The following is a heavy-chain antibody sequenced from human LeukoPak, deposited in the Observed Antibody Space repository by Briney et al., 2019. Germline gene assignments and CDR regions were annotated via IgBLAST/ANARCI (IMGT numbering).Heavy chain of an antibody. CDR3: AKRESWELLHYYYYYMDV. V-gene: IGHV3-11*01. CDR2: ISSSASTI. Sequence: PGGSLRLSCAASGFTFSDYYMSWIRQAPGEGLEWVSYISSSASTIYYADSVKGRFTISRDNAKNSLYLQMNSLRAEDTAVYYCAKRESWELLHYYYYYMDVWGKGTTVTVSS. CDR1: GFTFSDYY. D-gene: IGHD1-26*01. J-gene: IGHJ6*03.